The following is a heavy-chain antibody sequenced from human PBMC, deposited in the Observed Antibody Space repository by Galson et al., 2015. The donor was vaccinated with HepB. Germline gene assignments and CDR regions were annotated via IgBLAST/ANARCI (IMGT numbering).Heavy chain of an antibody. CDR2: INKDGSIQ. J-gene: IGHJ4*02. D-gene: IGHD2-21*02. V-gene: IGHV3-7*01. CDR1: GFTFSNFW. Sequence: SLRLSCAASGFTFSNFWISWVRQAPGKGLEWVANINKDGSIQYYVDSVKGRFTISRDNTENSLYLQMDSLRAEAPAVYYCASPSPLTACAYDYWGQGALVTVSS. CDR3: ASPSPLTACAYDY.